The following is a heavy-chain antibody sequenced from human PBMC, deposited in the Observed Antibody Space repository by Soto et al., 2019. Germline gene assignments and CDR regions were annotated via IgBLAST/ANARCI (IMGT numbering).Heavy chain of an antibody. Sequence: EVQLVESGGGLVQPGGSLRLSCSASGFTFSTYWMSWVRQAPGKGLEWVANIKQDGSEKYYVDSVRGRFTISRDTAKNSRYLQMNSLRAEDTAVYYCARAYYYDSSGFSPGGYWGQGTLVTVAS. CDR2: IKQDGSEK. CDR3: ARAYYYDSSGFSPGGY. CDR1: GFTFSTYW. V-gene: IGHV3-7*01. J-gene: IGHJ4*02. D-gene: IGHD3-22*01.